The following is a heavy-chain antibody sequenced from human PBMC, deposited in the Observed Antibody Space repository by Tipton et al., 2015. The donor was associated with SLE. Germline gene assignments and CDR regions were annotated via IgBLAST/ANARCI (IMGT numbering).Heavy chain of an antibody. CDR2: IYHSGST. CDR3: ARASWDHRGSGSFSDY. CDR1: GYSISSGYY. Sequence: TLSLTCGVSGYSISSGYYWGWIRQPPGKGLEWIGIIYHSGSTYYNPSLKSRVTISLDMSRNQFSLILSSVTAADTAVYYCARASWDHRGSGSFSDYWGQGKLVTVSS. J-gene: IGHJ4*02. V-gene: IGHV4-38-2*01. D-gene: IGHD3-10*01.